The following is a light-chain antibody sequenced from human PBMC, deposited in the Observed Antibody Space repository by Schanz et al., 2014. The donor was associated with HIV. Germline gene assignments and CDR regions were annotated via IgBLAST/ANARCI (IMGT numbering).Light chain of an antibody. CDR3: QSFDRSLGRVV. V-gene: IGLV1-40*01. Sequence: QSVLTQPPSVSGAPGQRITISCTGSSSNIGAGYYVHWYQQLPGTAPKLLIFADTKRPSGVPDRFSGSKSVNSASLAITGLQAEDEADYYCQSFDRSLGRVVFGGGTKLTVL. CDR1: SSNIGAGYY. CDR2: ADT. J-gene: IGLJ2*01.